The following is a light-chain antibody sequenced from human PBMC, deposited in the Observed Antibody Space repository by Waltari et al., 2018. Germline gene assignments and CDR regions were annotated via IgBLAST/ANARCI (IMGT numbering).Light chain of an antibody. CDR2: LRS. V-gene: IGKV2-28*01. J-gene: IGKJ3*01. Sequence: DIVMTQSPLSLHVTPGKPAAHSCRSSQSLLQSNGYNYLYWYLQKPGQSPQLLIYLRSNRAAGVPDRFSGSGSGTDFTLKISRVEDEDVGVYYCMQARQTLTFGPGTKVDIK. CDR1: QSLLQSNGYNY. CDR3: MQARQTLT.